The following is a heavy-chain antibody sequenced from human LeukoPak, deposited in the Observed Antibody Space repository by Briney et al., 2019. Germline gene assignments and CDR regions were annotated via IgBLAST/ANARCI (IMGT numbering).Heavy chain of an antibody. CDR2: IYHSGST. J-gene: IGHJ6*03. V-gene: IGHV4-38-2*01. CDR3: ARLQGYYYYMDV. Sequence: PSETLSLTCAVSGYSISSGCYWGWIRQPPGKGLEWIGSIYHSGSTYYNPSLKSRVTISVDTSKNQFSLKLSSVTAADTAVYYCARLQGYYYYMDVWGKGTTVTVSS. CDR1: GYSISSGCY.